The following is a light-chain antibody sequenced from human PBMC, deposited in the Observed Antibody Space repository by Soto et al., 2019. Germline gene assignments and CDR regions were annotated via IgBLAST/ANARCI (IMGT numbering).Light chain of an antibody. CDR1: SRDVGNYDL. V-gene: IGLV2-23*02. J-gene: IGLJ2*01. CDR2: EVT. Sequence: QSVLTQPASVSGSPGQSITISCTGTSRDVGNYDLVSWYQQHPGKAPKLMIYEVTKRPSGVSDRFSGSKSDNTASLTISGLQAEDEAAYYCSSYAGRTSVTFGGGTQLTVL. CDR3: SSYAGRTSVT.